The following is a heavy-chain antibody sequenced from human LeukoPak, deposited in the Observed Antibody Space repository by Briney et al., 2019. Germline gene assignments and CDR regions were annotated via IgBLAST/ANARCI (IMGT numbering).Heavy chain of an antibody. J-gene: IGHJ4*02. V-gene: IGHV1-18*01. CDR3: AREIGSGSYPFDY. Sequence: ASVKVSCKASVYTFTIYVINWVRPAPGQGLGWMGWIGAYNDNTNYPQKFQGRVTMTTATSTIPANMKLRSWTSDNPTMYTCAREIGSGSYPFDYGSEGTLVTVSS. D-gene: IGHD3-10*01. CDR2: IGAYNDNT. CDR1: VYTFTIYV.